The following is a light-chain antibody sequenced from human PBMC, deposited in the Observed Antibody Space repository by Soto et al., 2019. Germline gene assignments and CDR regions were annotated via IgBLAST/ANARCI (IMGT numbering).Light chain of an antibody. J-gene: IGLJ1*01. CDR3: SSYKNITTRAYV. CDR2: EVT. Sequence: QSALTQPASVSGSPGQSITISCTGTSGDIGSYNRVSWYQQHPGKAPKLIIYEVTDRPSGVSNRFSGSKSGNTASLTISGLQAEDEAEYYCSSYKNITTRAYVFGTGTKVTVL. V-gene: IGLV2-14*01. CDR1: SGDIGSYNR.